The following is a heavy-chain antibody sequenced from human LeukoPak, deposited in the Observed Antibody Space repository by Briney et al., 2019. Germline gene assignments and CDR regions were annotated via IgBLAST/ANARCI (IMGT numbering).Heavy chain of an antibody. CDR2: INHSGST. Sequence: SETLSLTCAVYGGSFSGYYWGWIRQPPGKGLEWIGEINHSGSTNYNPSLKSRVTISVDTSKNQFSLKLSSVTAADTAVYYCARDPRRITIFGVVIRGGYFDYWGQGTLVTVSS. J-gene: IGHJ4*02. V-gene: IGHV4-34*01. CDR1: GGSFSGYY. D-gene: IGHD3-3*01. CDR3: ARDPRRITIFGVVIRGGYFDY.